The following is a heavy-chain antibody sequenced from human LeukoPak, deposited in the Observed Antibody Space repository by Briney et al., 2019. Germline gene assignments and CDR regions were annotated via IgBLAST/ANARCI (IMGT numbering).Heavy chain of an antibody. V-gene: IGHV1-2*02. CDR1: GYTFTSYG. Sequence: ASVKVSCKASGYTFTSYGISGLRQAPGQGLEWMGWINPNSGGTNYAQKFQGRVTMTRGTSISTAYRELSRLRSDDTAVYYCARFDYYDSSGYYDYDAFDIWDEGTMVTVSS. D-gene: IGHD3-22*01. CDR3: ARFDYYDSSGYYDYDAFDI. J-gene: IGHJ3*02. CDR2: INPNSGGT.